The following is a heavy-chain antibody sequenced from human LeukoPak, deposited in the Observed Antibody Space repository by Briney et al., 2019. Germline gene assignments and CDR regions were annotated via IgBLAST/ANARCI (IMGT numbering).Heavy chain of an antibody. CDR1: GYSISSGYY. Sequence: SETLSLTCTVSGYSISSGYYWGWIRQPPGKGLEWIGSIYYSGSTYYNPSLKSRVTISVDTSKNQFSLKLSSVTAADTAVYYCARLTGYRIESAFDIWGQGTMVTVSS. CDR2: IYYSGST. V-gene: IGHV4-38-2*02. J-gene: IGHJ3*02. D-gene: IGHD3-9*01. CDR3: ARLTGYRIESAFDI.